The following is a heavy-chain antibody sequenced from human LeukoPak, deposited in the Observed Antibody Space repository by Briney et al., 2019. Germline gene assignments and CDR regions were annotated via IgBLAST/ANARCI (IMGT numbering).Heavy chain of an antibody. CDR3: ASDKCSSISCSDAFGI. V-gene: IGHV1-45*02. Sequence: GASVKVSCKASGYTFTYRYLHWVRQAPGQALEWMGWITPFNGNTNYAQKFQDRVTMTRDRSMSTAYMELSSLRSEDTAMYYCASDKCSSISCSDAFGIRGQGTMVTVSS. CDR2: ITPFNGNT. CDR1: GYTFTYRY. D-gene: IGHD2-2*01. J-gene: IGHJ3*02.